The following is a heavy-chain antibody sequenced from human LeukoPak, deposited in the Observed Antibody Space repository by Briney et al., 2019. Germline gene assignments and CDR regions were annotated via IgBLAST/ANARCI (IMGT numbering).Heavy chain of an antibody. CDR1: GGSINSYY. CDR2: IYHSGST. Sequence: KTSETLSLTCTVSGGSINSYYWSWIRQPPGKGLEWIGYIYHSGSTNYNPSLKSRVTISVDTSENQFSLKLSSVTAADTAVYYCARHSGTYPYNWFDPWGQGTLVTVSS. D-gene: IGHD1-26*01. V-gene: IGHV4-59*08. J-gene: IGHJ5*02. CDR3: ARHSGTYPYNWFDP.